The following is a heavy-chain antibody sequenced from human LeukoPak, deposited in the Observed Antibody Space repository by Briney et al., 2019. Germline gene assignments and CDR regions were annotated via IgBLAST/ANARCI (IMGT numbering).Heavy chain of an antibody. CDR3: ARDCSSTSCYPNYYYYGMDV. CDR1: GYTFTGYY. V-gene: IGHV1-18*04. CDR2: ISAYNGNT. J-gene: IGHJ6*02. D-gene: IGHD2-2*01. Sequence: ASVKVSCKASGYTFTGYYMHWVRQAPGQGLEWVGWISAYNGNTNYAQKLQGRVTMTTDTSTSTAYMELRSLRSDDTAVYYCARDCSSTSCYPNYYYYGMDVWGQGTTVTVSS.